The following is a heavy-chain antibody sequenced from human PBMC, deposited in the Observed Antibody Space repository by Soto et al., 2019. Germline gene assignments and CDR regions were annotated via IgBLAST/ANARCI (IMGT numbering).Heavy chain of an antibody. CDR1: GGSISSAYYY. CDR3: ARDSSHDILTGYQGSALDY. Sequence: SETLSLTCTVSGGSISSAYYYWSWIRQHPGKGLEWIGYIYYSGSTYYNPSLKSRVTISVDTSKNQFSLKLSSVTAADTAVYYCARDSSHDILTGYQGSALDYWGQGTRVTVSS. CDR2: IYYSGST. D-gene: IGHD3-9*01. J-gene: IGHJ4*02. V-gene: IGHV4-31*03.